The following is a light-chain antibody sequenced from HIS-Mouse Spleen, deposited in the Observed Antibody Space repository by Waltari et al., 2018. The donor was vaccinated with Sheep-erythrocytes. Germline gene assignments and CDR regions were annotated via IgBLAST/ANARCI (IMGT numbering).Light chain of an antibody. CDR3: QQSYSTPQFT. CDR1: QGISSA. Sequence: DIQMTQSPSTLSASVGDRVTITCRASQGISSALAWYQQKPGKAPKLLIYDASSLESGVPSRFSGSGSGTDFTLTISSLQPEDFATYYCQQSYSTPQFTFGPGTKVDIK. V-gene: IGKV1-39*01. CDR2: DAS. J-gene: IGKJ3*01.